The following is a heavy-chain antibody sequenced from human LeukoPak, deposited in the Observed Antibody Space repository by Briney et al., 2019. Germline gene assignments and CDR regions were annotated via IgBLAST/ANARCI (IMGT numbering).Heavy chain of an antibody. D-gene: IGHD6-6*01. CDR2: IYYSGST. Sequence: PSETLSLTCTVSGGSISSSSYYWGWIRQPPGKRLEWIGSIYYSGSTYYNASLKSRVTMSVDTSKNQFSLKLSSVNAADTGLYYCARNMATRPYYHGLDVWGQGTTVTVSS. CDR3: ARNMATRPYYHGLDV. CDR1: GGSISSSSYY. V-gene: IGHV4-39*01. J-gene: IGHJ6*02.